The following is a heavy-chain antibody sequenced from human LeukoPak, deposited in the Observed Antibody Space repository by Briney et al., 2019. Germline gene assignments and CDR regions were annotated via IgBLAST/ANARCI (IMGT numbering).Heavy chain of an antibody. D-gene: IGHD4-17*01. CDR1: GYTFTSCG. CDR3: ARSVDYGDYGGCYFDY. Sequence: GASVKVSCKASGYTFTSCGISWVRQAPGQGLEWMGWISAYNGNTNYAQKLQGRVTMTTDTSTSTAYMELRSLRSDDTAVYYCARSVDYGDYGGCYFDYWGQGTLVTVSS. CDR2: ISAYNGNT. J-gene: IGHJ4*02. V-gene: IGHV1-18*01.